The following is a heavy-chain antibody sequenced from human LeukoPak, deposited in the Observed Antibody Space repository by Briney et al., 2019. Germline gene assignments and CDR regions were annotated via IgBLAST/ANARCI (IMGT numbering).Heavy chain of an antibody. CDR1: GDSISNSY. V-gene: IGHV4-59*01. D-gene: IGHD3-9*01. Sequence: PSETLSLTCTVSGDSISNSYWSWVRQPPGKGLEWIGYIDYTGRTMYNPSLKSRVTTSLATSKNQVSLHLSSVTAADTAVYYCTRDHWLLSSSNIWYYYGMDVWGQGTTVTVSS. J-gene: IGHJ6*02. CDR3: TRDHWLLSSSNIWYYYGMDV. CDR2: IDYTGRT.